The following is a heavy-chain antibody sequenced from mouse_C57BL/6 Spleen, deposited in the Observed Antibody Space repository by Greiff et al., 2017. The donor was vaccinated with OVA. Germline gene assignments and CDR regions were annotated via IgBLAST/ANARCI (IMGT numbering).Heavy chain of an antibody. CDR3: ARGDYYGSSYGYFDV. CDR2: IDPSDSYT. D-gene: IGHD1-1*01. J-gene: IGHJ1*03. V-gene: IGHV1-59*01. CDR1: GYTFTSYW. Sequence: QVQLQQPGAELVRPGTSVKLSCKASGYTFTSYWIHWVKQRPGQGLEWIGVIDPSDSYTNYNQKFKGKATLTVDTSSSTAYMQLSSLTSEDSAVYYCARGDYYGSSYGYFDVWGTGTTVTGSS.